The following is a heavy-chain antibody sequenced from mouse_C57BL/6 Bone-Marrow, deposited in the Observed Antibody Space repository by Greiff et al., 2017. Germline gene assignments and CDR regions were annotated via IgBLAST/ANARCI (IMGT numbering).Heavy chain of an antibody. CDR3: ARDKWGLVPGFAY. D-gene: IGHD1-3*01. CDR2: IYPRSGNT. Sequence: VQLQQSGAELARPGASVKLSCKASGYTFTSYGISWVKQRTGQGLEWIGEIYPRSGNTYYNEKFKGKATLTADKSSSTAYMELRSLTSEDSAVYFCARDKWGLVPGFAYWGQGTLVTVSA. J-gene: IGHJ3*01. CDR1: GYTFTSYG. V-gene: IGHV1-81*01.